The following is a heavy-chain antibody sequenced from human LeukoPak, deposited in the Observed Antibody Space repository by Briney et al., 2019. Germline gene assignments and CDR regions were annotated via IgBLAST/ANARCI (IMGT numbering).Heavy chain of an antibody. V-gene: IGHV3-11*01. D-gene: IGHD3-16*01. J-gene: IGHJ6*02. CDR1: GFTFSDYH. CDR3: AREYPTGDRFHYGMDL. CDR2: ISNGGTTI. Sequence: GGSLRLSCAASGFTFSDYHVSWIRQAPGKGLEWVSSISNGGTTIDYADFVQGRFSISRDNVKRLLYLQMTSLRIDDTAVYYCAREYPTGDRFHYGMDLWGLGTTVSVSS.